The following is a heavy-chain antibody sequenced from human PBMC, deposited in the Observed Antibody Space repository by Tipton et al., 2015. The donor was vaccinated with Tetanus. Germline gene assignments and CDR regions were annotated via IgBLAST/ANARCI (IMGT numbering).Heavy chain of an antibody. J-gene: IGHJ4*02. CDR3: ARGPRLLLYYFDS. D-gene: IGHD5-12*01. V-gene: IGHV3-21*01. CDR2: LGTTSGYI. Sequence: SLRLSCAASGFSLSDYWMSWIRQTPGKGLEWVSSLGTTSGYIFYADSVKGRFTISRDDAKNSLFLQMNSLRAEDTAVYYCARGPRLLLYYFDSWGQGTLVTVSS. CDR1: GFSLSDYW.